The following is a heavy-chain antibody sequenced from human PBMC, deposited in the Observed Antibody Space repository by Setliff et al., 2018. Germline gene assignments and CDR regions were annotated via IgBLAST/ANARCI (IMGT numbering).Heavy chain of an antibody. CDR1: GYSFGNYW. CDR3: ARSPLDDAFDI. J-gene: IGHJ3*02. CDR2: IYPGDSGT. V-gene: IGHV5-51*01. Sequence: PGESLKISCKGSGYSFGNYWIAWVRQMPGKGLEWMGVIYPGDSGTRYSPSFQGQVTISADKSISTAYVQWSSLKASDTAMYYCARSPLDDAFDIWGQGTMVTVSS.